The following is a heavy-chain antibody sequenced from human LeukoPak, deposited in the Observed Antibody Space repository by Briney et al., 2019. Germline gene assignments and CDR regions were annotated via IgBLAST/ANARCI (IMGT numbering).Heavy chain of an antibody. Sequence: SETLSLTCTVYGGSFSGYYWSWIRQPPGKGLEWIGYIYYSGSTNYNPSLKSRVTISVDTSKNQFSLKLSSVTAADTAVYYCARYEESSCWYVWGEGSLVTVSS. J-gene: IGHJ4*02. V-gene: IGHV4-59*01. CDR3: ARYEESSCWYV. CDR2: IYYSGST. D-gene: IGHD6-19*01. CDR1: GGSFSGYY.